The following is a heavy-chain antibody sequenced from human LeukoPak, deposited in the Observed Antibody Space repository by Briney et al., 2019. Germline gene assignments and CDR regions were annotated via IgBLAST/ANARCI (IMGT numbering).Heavy chain of an antibody. D-gene: IGHD6-13*01. J-gene: IGHJ4*02. V-gene: IGHV4-59*12. CDR1: GGSISSYY. Sequence: SETLSLTCTVSGGSISSYYWSWIRQPPWKGLEWIGYIYYSGSTNYNPSLKSRVTISVDTSKNQFSLKLSSVTAADTAVYYCARDPLWSIAAAGTKSPFDYWGQGTLVTVSS. CDR2: IYYSGST. CDR3: ARDPLWSIAAAGTKSPFDY.